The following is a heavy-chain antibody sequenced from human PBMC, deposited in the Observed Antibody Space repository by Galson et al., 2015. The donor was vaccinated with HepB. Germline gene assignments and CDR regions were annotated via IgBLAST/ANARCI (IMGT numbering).Heavy chain of an antibody. CDR1: GFTVSSNY. J-gene: IGHJ4*02. CDR3: ARQIGNSYYFDC. Sequence: SLRLSCAASGFTVSSNYMSWVRQAPGKGLEWVSVIYSGGNTHYADSVKGRFTFSRDNSKNTLYLQMNSLRVEDTAVYYCARQIGNSYYFDCWGQGTLVTVSS. D-gene: IGHD4-23*01. V-gene: IGHV3-53*01. CDR2: IYSGGNT.